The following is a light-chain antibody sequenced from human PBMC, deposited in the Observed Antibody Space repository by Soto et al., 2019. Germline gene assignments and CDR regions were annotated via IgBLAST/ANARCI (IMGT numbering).Light chain of an antibody. CDR2: EVT. CDR3: SSYAGSVTLI. J-gene: IGLJ2*01. CDR1: SSDVGNYNL. V-gene: IGLV2-23*02. Sequence: QSALTQPASVSGPPGQSSTISCTGTSSDVGNYNLVSWYQQHPGKAPKLMIYEVTKRPSVISNRFSGSKSGNTASLTISGLQAEDEAYYYCSSYAGSVTLIFGGGTKLTVL.